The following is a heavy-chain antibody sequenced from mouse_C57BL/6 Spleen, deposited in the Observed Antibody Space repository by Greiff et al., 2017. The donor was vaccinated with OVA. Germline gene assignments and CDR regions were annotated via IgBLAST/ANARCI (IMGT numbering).Heavy chain of an antibody. V-gene: IGHV1-50*01. CDR3: ARRRDYGNYYCDY. Sequence: QVHVKQPGAELVKPGASVKLSCKASGYTFTSYWMQWVKQRPGQGLEWIGEIDPSDSYTNYNQKFKGKATLTVDTSSSTAYMQLSSLTSEDSAVYYCARRRDYGNYYCDYWGQGTTLTVSS. CDR1: GYTFTSYW. CDR2: IDPSDSYT. J-gene: IGHJ2*01. D-gene: IGHD2-1*01.